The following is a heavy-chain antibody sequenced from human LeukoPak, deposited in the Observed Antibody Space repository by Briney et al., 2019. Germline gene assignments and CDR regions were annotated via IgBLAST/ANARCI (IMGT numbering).Heavy chain of an antibody. CDR3: ARCTKRYCSGGSCNKRPYYFDY. CDR2: IYTSGST. J-gene: IGHJ4*02. Sequence: NPSETLSLTCTVSGGSISSYYWSWIRQPAGKGLEWIGRIYTSGSTNYNPSLKSRVTMSVDTSKNQFSLKLSSVTAADTAVYYCARCTKRYCSGGSCNKRPYYFDYWGQGTLVTVSS. V-gene: IGHV4-4*07. D-gene: IGHD2-15*01. CDR1: GGSISSYY.